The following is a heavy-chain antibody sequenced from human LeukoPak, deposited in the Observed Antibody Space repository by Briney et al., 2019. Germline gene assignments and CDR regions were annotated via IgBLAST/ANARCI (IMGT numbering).Heavy chain of an antibody. V-gene: IGHV3-21*01. CDR2: ISSSSTYI. D-gene: IGHD5-18*01. CDR1: GFTFSSYS. Sequence: GGSLRLSCAASGFTFSSYSMNWVRQAPGKGLEWVSSISSSSTYIHYADSVKGRFTISRDNAKKSLYLQMNSLRAEDTAVYYCARHLSGVTGYSYGRGIDYWGQGTLVTVSS. CDR3: ARHLSGVTGYSYGRGIDY. J-gene: IGHJ4*02.